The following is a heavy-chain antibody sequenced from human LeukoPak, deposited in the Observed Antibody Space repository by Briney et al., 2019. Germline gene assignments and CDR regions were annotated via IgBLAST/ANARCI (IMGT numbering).Heavy chain of an antibody. CDR3: ARVLDGVGATRSFDY. D-gene: IGHD1-26*01. V-gene: IGHV3-74*01. CDR1: GFTFSTYW. J-gene: IGHJ4*02. CDR2: INSDGSST. Sequence: PGGSLRLSCAASGFTFSTYWMHWVRQAPGKGLVWVSRINSDGSSTSYADSVKGRFTISRDNAKNTLYLQMNSLRAEDTAVYYCARVLDGVGATRSFDYWGREPWSPSPQ.